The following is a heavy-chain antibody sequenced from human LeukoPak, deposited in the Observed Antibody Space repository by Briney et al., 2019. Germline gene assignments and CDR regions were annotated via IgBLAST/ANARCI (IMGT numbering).Heavy chain of an antibody. J-gene: IGHJ6*02. Sequence: GGSLRLSCAASGFTFSSYSMNWVRQAPGKGLEWVSSISSSSSYIYYADSVKGRFTISRDNAKNSLCLQMNSLRAEDTAVYYCAREHYARDYYYGMDVWGQGTTVTVSS. V-gene: IGHV3-21*01. CDR2: ISSSSSYI. CDR1: GFTFSSYS. D-gene: IGHD4-17*01. CDR3: AREHYARDYYYGMDV.